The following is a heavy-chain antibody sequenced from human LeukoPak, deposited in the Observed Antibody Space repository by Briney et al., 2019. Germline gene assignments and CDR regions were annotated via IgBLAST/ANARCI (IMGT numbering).Heavy chain of an antibody. CDR3: ARVLTGSWDWFDP. CDR1: GFIFDDHG. D-gene: IGHD2-8*02. CDR2: ISWSSGII. V-gene: IGHV3-9*01. Sequence: PGGSLRLSCAASGFIFDDHGMHWVRQAPGKGLEWVSGISWSSGIIGYADSVKGRFTISRDNAKNTLYLQMNSLRAEDTAVYYCARVLTGSWDWFDPWGQGTLVTVSS. J-gene: IGHJ5*02.